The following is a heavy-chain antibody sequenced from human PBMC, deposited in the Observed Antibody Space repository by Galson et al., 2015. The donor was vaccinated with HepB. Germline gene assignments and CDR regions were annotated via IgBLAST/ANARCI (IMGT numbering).Heavy chain of an antibody. D-gene: IGHD4-17*01. Sequence: AVKAPCKASGGTFISYAICWGRQPPGQGLEWVGGIIPIFGTGNYSQKFQGRVTITADESTSKAYMELSSLRSEATAVYYCARGGSTTATSFHYYGMDIWGQGTTVTVSS. CDR1: GGTFISYA. CDR3: ARGGSTTATSFHYYGMDI. CDR2: IIPIFGTG. V-gene: IGHV1-69*13. J-gene: IGHJ6*02.